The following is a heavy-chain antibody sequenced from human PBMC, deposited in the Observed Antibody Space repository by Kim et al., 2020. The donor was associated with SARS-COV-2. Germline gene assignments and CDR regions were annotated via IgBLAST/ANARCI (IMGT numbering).Heavy chain of an antibody. CDR3: ARESSAGFGELGY. CDR2: INHSGST. Sequence: SETLSLTCAVYGGSFSGYYWSWIRQPPGKGLEWIGEINHSGSTNYNPSLKSRVTISVDTSKNQFSLKLSSVTAADTAVYYCARESSAGFGELGYWGQGTLVTVSS. CDR1: GGSFSGYY. J-gene: IGHJ4*02. D-gene: IGHD3-10*01. V-gene: IGHV4-34*01.